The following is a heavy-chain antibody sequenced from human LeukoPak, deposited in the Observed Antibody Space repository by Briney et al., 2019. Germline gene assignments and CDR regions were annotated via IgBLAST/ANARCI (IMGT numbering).Heavy chain of an antibody. CDR1: GYTFTSYG. CDR3: ARVAYSSGWWGTSNRYYYYYMDV. D-gene: IGHD6-19*01. J-gene: IGHJ6*03. CDR2: ISAYNGNT. Sequence: ASVKVSCKASGYTFTSYGISWVRQAPGQGLEWMGWISAYNGNTNYAQKLQGRVTMTTDTSTSTTYMELRSLRSDDTAVYYCARVAYSSGWWGTSNRYYYYYMDVWGKGTTVTVSS. V-gene: IGHV1-18*01.